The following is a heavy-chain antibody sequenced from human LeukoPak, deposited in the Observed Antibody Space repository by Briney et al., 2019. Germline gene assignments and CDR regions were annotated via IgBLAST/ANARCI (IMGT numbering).Heavy chain of an antibody. CDR1: GGTFSSYA. V-gene: IGHV1-69*10. CDR2: IIPILGIA. J-gene: IGHJ3*02. Sequence: SVKASCKASGGTFSSYAISWVRQAPGQGLEWMGRIIPILGIANYAQKFQGRVTITADKSTSTAYMEPSSLRSEDTAVYYCAREKDPAPKGDAFDIWGQGTMVTVSS. CDR3: AREKDPAPKGDAFDI.